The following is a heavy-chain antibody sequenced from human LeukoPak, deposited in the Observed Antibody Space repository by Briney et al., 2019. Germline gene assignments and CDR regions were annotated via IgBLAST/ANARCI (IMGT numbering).Heavy chain of an antibody. J-gene: IGHJ4*02. D-gene: IGHD4-17*01. CDR1: GGSISSGDYY. V-gene: IGHV4-30-4*01. Sequence: SETLSLTCTVSGGSISSGDYYWSWLRQPPGKGLEWIGCIYYSGSTYYNPSLKSRVTISVDTSKNQFSLKLSSVTAADTAVYYCASSLGDPRGLDYWGQGTLVTVSS. CDR3: ASSLGDPRGLDY. CDR2: IYYSGST.